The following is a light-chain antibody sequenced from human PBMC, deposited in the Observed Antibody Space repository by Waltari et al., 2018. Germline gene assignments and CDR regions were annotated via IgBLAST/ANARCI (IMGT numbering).Light chain of an antibody. J-gene: IGKJ1*01. CDR2: AAS. Sequence: DIQMTQSPSSLSASVVDRVTITCRASQSISSYLNWYQQKPGKAPKLLIYAASSLQSGVPSRFSGSGSGTDFTLTISSLQPEDFATYYCQQSYSTPHVTFGQGTKVEIK. V-gene: IGKV1-39*01. CDR3: QQSYSTPHVT. CDR1: QSISSY.